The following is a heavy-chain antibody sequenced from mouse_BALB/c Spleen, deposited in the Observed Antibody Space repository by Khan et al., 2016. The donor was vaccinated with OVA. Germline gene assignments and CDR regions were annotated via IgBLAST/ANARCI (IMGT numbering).Heavy chain of an antibody. V-gene: IGHV1-87*01. D-gene: IGHD2-14*01. Sequence: QVQLQQSGAELARPGASVKLSCKASGYTFTSYWMQWVKQRPGQGLEWIGTIYPGDGDTRYTQKFKGKATLTADKSSSTAYMQLSSLASEDSAVYYCASYRYDYFDYWGQGTTLTVS. CDR1: GYTFTSYW. CDR3: ASYRYDYFDY. CDR2: IYPGDGDT. J-gene: IGHJ2*01.